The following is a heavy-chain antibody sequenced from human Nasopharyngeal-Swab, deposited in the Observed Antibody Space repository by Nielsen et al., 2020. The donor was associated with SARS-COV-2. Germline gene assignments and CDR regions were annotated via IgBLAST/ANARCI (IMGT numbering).Heavy chain of an antibody. V-gene: IGHV3-30*18. J-gene: IGHJ4*02. CDR3: AKDLKGDGYNYQPPDY. CDR2: ISYDGSNK. CDR1: GFTFSSYD. Sequence: GGSLRLSCAASGFTFSSYDMHWVRQAPGKGLEWVAVISYDGSNKYYADSVKGRFTISRDNSKNTLYLQMNSLRAEDTAVYYCAKDLKGDGYNYQPPDYWGQGTLVTVSS. D-gene: IGHD5-24*01.